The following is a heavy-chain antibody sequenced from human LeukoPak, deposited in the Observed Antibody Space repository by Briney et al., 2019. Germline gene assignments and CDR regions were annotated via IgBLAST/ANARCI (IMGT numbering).Heavy chain of an antibody. CDR1: GFTFSDYY. CDR3: AGVVDSSGYPTFDY. Sequence: PGGSLRLSCAASGFTFSDYYMSWIRQAPGKGLEWVSYISSSGSTIYYADSVKGRFTISRDNAKNSLYLQMNSLRAEDTAVYYCAGVVDSSGYPTFDYWGQGTLVTVSS. CDR2: ISSSGSTI. J-gene: IGHJ4*02. D-gene: IGHD3-22*01. V-gene: IGHV3-11*01.